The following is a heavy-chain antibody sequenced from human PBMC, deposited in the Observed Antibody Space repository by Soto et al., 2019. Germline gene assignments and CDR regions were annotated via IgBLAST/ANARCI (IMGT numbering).Heavy chain of an antibody. D-gene: IGHD3-22*01. CDR3: AHTSMIKVVDAFDI. CDR2: IYWDDDK. CDR1: GFSLSSSGEA. J-gene: IGHJ3*02. V-gene: IGHV2-5*02. Sequence: QITLKESGPTLVKPTQTLTVTCTFSGFSLSSSGEAVSWVRQAPGKALEWLALIYWDDDKRCSPSLKSRLTITKDTSKNQVVLTVTNMDPVDTATYYCAHTSMIKVVDAFDIWGHGTMVTVSS.